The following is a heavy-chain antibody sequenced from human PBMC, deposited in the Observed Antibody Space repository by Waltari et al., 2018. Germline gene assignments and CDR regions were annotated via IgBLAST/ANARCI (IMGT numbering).Heavy chain of an antibody. CDR2: ISVSDGT. V-gene: IGHV3-23*01. CDR1: GIIFNNFA. J-gene: IGHJ4*02. CDR3: ATPFYNWYDPLHS. D-gene: IGHD1-20*01. Sequence: EVQLLESGGGLVQPGGSLRLSCAASGIIFNNFAINWVRLSPGTGLQWVSAISVSDGTYYADYVKGRFTVSRDTSKNTVYLQMSDLRGEDTAIYYCATPFYNWYDPLHSWGQGTLVAVSS.